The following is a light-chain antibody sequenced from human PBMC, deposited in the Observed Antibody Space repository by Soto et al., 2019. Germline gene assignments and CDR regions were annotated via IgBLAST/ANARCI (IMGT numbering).Light chain of an antibody. Sequence: DIQMTQSPSSLSASVGDRVTITCRAGQSITSYLNWYQQKPGKAPKLLIYAASSLQSGVPSRFSGSGSGTDFTLTISSLQPEDFATYYCQQTYSTPRTFGQGTEVEIK. CDR1: QSITSY. V-gene: IGKV1-39*01. CDR3: QQTYSTPRT. J-gene: IGKJ1*01. CDR2: AAS.